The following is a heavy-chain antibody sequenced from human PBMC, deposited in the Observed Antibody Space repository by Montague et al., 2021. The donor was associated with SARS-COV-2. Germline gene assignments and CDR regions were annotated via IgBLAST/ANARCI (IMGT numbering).Heavy chain of an antibody. D-gene: IGHD3-22*01. J-gene: IGHJ3*01. CDR1: SSSFLPYY. Sequence: SETLSLTCAVNSSSFLPYYWSWIRQPPGGGLEWIGSIYYTGNTYYNPSLKSRVTISVVTSKNHFTLKLSSVTAAETAVYYCARLKRYFDSSGSPSAFDFWGQGTKVTVSS. V-gene: IGHV4-59*05. CDR2: IYYTGNT. CDR3: ARLKRYFDSSGSPSAFDF.